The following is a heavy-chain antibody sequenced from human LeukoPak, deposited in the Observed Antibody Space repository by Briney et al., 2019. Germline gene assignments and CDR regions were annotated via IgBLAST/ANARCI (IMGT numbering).Heavy chain of an antibody. CDR3: ATYRQVLLPFES. Sequence: GGSLRLSCAASGFTFSSYSMNWVRQAPGKGLEWVSYISSSSSTIYYADSVKGRFTISRDNAKNSLYLQMNSLRAEDTAVYYCATYRQVLLPFESWGQGTLVTVSS. CDR2: ISSSSSTI. J-gene: IGHJ4*02. V-gene: IGHV3-48*01. D-gene: IGHD2-8*02. CDR1: GFTFSSYS.